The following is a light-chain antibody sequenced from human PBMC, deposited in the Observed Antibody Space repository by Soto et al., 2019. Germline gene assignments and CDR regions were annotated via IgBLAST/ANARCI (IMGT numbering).Light chain of an antibody. Sequence: IQMTQSPSTLSASVGDRVTITCRASRSLQTWLAWYQQKPGKVPKLLIYQASSLQNEVPARFIGSGSGTEFTLTISSLQPDDVATYYCQQYTCLWTFGPGTKVDIK. CDR2: QAS. J-gene: IGKJ1*01. V-gene: IGKV1-5*03. CDR1: RSLQTW. CDR3: QQYTCLWT.